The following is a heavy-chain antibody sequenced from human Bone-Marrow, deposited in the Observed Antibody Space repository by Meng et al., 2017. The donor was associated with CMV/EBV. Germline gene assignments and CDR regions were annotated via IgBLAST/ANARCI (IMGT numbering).Heavy chain of an antibody. CDR2: VSGYNGKT. CDR1: GYTFNAYG. Sequence: ASVKVSCKTSGYTFNAYGINWVRQAPGQGLEWLGWVSGYNGKTDYAQKFQGRVTMATDTSTSTAYMELRSLRADDTAVYYCARDLGPSTPYGFYYDFWSGYYSSGVDLHYYGMDVWGQGTTVTVSS. CDR3: ARDLGPSTPYGFYYDFWSGYYSSGVDLHYYGMDV. D-gene: IGHD3-3*01. J-gene: IGHJ6*02. V-gene: IGHV1-18*01.